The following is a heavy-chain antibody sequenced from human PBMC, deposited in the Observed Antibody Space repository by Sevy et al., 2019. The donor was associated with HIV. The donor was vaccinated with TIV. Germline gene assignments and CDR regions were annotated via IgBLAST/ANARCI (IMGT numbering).Heavy chain of an antibody. CDR3: ARKDCSGAHCYVSYSDTPLDAYDI. CDR2: FYDTGNV. CDR1: GSSMTGYY. D-gene: IGHD2-15*01. V-gene: IGHV4-59*13. J-gene: IGHJ3*02. Sequence: SETLSLTCTVSGSSMTGYYWSWIRQPPGEGLEYIGYFYDTGNVNYNPSLKSRVTMSLDTANKRFSLRLSSVSAADTAVYYCARKDCSGAHCYVSYSDTPLDAYDIWGPGTMVTVSS.